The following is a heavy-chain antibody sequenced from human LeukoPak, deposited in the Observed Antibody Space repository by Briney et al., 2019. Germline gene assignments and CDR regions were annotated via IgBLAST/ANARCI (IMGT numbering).Heavy chain of an antibody. CDR2: ISYDGSNK. V-gene: IGHV3-30*18. Sequence: GGSLRLSCAASGFTFSSYGMHWVRQAPGKGLEWVAVISYDGSNKYYADSVKGRFTISRDNSKNTLYLQMNSLRAEDTAVYYCAKDHLRYCSGGSCHYFDYWGQGTLVTVSS. CDR1: GFTFSSYG. CDR3: AKDHLRYCSGGSCHYFDY. J-gene: IGHJ4*02. D-gene: IGHD2-15*01.